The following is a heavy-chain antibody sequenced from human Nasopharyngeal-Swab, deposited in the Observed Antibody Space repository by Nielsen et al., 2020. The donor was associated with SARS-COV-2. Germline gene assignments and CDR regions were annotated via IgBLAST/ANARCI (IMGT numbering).Heavy chain of an antibody. J-gene: IGHJ4*02. CDR2: IYYSGST. D-gene: IGHD3-22*01. Sequence: SETLSLTCAVYGGSFSSYYWGWIRQPPGKGLEWIGSIYYSGSTYYNPSLKSRVTISVDTSKNQFSLKLSSVTAADTAVYYCARLPNYDLDYWGQGTLVTVSS. CDR1: GGSFSSYY. V-gene: IGHV4-39*07. CDR3: ARLPNYDLDY.